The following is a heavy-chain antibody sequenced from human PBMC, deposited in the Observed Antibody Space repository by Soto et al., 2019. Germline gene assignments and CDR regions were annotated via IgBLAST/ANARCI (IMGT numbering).Heavy chain of an antibody. CDR1: GYTFTDYW. V-gene: IGHV5-51*01. Sequence: GESLKISCKASGYTFTDYWIGWVRQMPGKGLEWMGRIYPGDPDPDNRDTSSFHGHVTISADKSTATAYLQWSSLKTSDTAIYYCARHVDGYGPSLDYWGQGTLVTVSS. CDR3: ARHVDGYGPSLDY. D-gene: IGHD3-10*01. CDR2: IYPGDPDPDN. J-gene: IGHJ4*02.